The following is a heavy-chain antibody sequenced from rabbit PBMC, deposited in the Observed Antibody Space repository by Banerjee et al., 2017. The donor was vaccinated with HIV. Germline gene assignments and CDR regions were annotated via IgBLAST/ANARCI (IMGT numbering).Heavy chain of an antibody. V-gene: IGHV1S40*01. CDR1: GFSFSTNYW. D-gene: IGHD8-1*01. Sequence: QSLEESGGDLVKPGASLTLTCTASGFSFSTNYWICWVRQAPGKGLEWIGCIYTGSSGSTYYASWAKGRFTISKTSSTTVTLQMTSLTAADTATYFCARAGSNYYILSFWGQGTLVTVS. CDR2: IYTGSSGST. J-gene: IGHJ3*01. CDR3: ARAGSNYYILSF.